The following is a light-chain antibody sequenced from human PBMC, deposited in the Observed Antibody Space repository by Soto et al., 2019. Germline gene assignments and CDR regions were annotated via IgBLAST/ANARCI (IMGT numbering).Light chain of an antibody. V-gene: IGLV4-60*02. CDR2: LDRSGSY. J-gene: IGLJ3*02. CDR3: ATWYSNTHKV. CDR1: SGHSTYL. Sequence: QSVLTHSSSASASLGSSVKLTCILSSGHSTYLIAWHQQQPGKAPRFLMTLDRSGSYNRGSGVPDRFSGSSSGADRYLTISNLQFEDEGDYYCATWYSNTHKVFGGGTKLTVL.